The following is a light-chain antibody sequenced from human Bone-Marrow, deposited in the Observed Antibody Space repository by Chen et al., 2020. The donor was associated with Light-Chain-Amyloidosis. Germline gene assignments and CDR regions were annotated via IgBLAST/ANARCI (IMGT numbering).Light chain of an antibody. CDR2: RDT. J-gene: IGLJ2*01. V-gene: IGLV3-25*03. CDR1: DLPTKY. CDR3: QSADSSGTYEVR. Sequence: SYELTQPPSVSVSPGQTARITCSGDDLPTKYAYWYQQKPGQAPVLVIHRDTERPSGISERCSGSSAGKTARLTISGGQEEGEADYHCQSADSSGTYEVRVGGGTKLTVL.